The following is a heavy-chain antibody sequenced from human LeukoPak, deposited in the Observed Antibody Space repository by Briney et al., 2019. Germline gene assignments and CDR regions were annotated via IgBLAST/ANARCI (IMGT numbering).Heavy chain of an antibody. J-gene: IGHJ4*02. CDR1: GFTLSSYG. V-gene: IGHV3-30*18. Sequence: PGGSLRLSCAASGFTLSSYGMHWVRQAPGKGLEWVAVISYDGRNKYYAGSVKDRFTISRDNSKNTLYLQMNSLRADDAALYYCAKDSSRYSDWLSFTDFGLDYWGQGTLVTVSS. D-gene: IGHD3-9*01. CDR3: AKDSSRYSDWLSFTDFGLDY. CDR2: ISYDGRNK.